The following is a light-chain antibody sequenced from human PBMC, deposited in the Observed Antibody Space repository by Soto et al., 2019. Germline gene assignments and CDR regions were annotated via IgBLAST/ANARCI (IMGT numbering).Light chain of an antibody. J-gene: IGKJ1*01. Sequence: DIQLTQSPSSLSASLGDRVTLTCRASQSISSFLTWYQQKPGKAPKLLIYAASTMPTGFPSRFSGSGSGTEFTLTISSLQPYDFATYYCQQYSTYTPRTFGQGTKVDIK. CDR3: QQYSTYTPRT. V-gene: IGKV1-9*01. CDR1: QSISSF. CDR2: AAS.